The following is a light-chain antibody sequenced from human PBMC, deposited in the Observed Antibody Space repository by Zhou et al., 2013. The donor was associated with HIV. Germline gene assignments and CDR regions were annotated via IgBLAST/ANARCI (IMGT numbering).Light chain of an antibody. CDR1: QDISSY. CDR2: AAS. Sequence: IRITQSPSSLSASTGDRVTITCRASQDISSYLAWYQQKPGKAPKLLIYAASSLQSGVPSRFSGSGSGTEFTLTISSLQPEDFATYYCQQANSFPWTFGQGTKVEV. CDR3: QQANSFPWT. J-gene: IGKJ1*01. V-gene: IGKV1-12*02.